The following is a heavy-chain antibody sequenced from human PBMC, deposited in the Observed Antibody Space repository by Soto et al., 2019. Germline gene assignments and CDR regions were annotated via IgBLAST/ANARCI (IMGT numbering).Heavy chain of an antibody. Sequence: ESGGGVVQPGRSLRLSCAASGFTFSSYGMHWVRQAPGKGLEWVAVISYDGSNKYYADSVKGRFTISRDNSKNTLYLQMNSLRAEDTAVYYCAKDQIAAAGDWGQGTLVTVSS. CDR3: AKDQIAAAGD. CDR2: ISYDGSNK. CDR1: GFTFSSYG. J-gene: IGHJ4*02. D-gene: IGHD6-13*01. V-gene: IGHV3-30*18.